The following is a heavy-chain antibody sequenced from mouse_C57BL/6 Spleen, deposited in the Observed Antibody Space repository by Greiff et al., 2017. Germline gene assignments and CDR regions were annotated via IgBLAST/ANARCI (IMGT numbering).Heavy chain of an antibody. Sequence: QVQLQQPGAELVKPGASVKLSCKASGYTFTSYWMHWVKQRPGQGLEWIGMIHPNSGSTNYNEKFKSKATLTVDKSSSTAYMQLSSLTSEDSAVYYCARAYGNYYAMDYWGQGTSVTVFS. CDR2: IHPNSGST. V-gene: IGHV1-64*01. CDR1: GYTFTSYW. CDR3: ARAYGNYYAMDY. J-gene: IGHJ4*01. D-gene: IGHD2-1*01.